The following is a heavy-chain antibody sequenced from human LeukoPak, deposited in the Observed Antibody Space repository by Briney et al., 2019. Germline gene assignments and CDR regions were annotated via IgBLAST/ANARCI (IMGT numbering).Heavy chain of an antibody. CDR3: AASGYDLDWYFDL. CDR1: GFTFDDYA. Sequence: PGRSLRLSCAASGFTFDDYAMHWVRQAPGKGLEWVSGISWNSGSIGYADSVKGRFTISRDYATNSLYLQMNSLRAEDTAVYYCAASGYDLDWYFDLWGRGTLVTVSS. J-gene: IGHJ2*01. V-gene: IGHV3-9*01. D-gene: IGHD5-12*01. CDR2: ISWNSGSI.